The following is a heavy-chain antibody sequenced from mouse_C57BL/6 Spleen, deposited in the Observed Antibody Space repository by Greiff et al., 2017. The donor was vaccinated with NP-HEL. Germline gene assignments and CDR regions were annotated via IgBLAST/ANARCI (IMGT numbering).Heavy chain of an antibody. CDR1: GYSITSGYY. J-gene: IGHJ2*01. CDR3: GRGDY. Sequence: LMESGPGLVKPSQSLSLTCSVTGYSITSGYYWNWIRQFPGNKLEWMGYISYDGSDNYNPSLKNRISITRDTSKNQFFLKLNSVTTEDTATYYCGRGDYWGQGTTLTVSS. V-gene: IGHV3-6*01. CDR2: ISYDGSD.